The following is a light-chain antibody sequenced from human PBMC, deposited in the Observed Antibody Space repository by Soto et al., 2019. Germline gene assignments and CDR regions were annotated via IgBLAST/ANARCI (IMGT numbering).Light chain of an antibody. J-gene: IGKJ1*01. Sequence: DIQMTQSPSSLSASVGDRVTITCRASQAINNFLAWYQLRPGTVPKLLIYSASTLQSGVPSRFSGRGSGTEFTLTINSLQPEDFATYYCLRYNLPRRTFGPGTKVDIK. V-gene: IGKV1-27*01. CDR3: LRYNLPRRT. CDR2: SAS. CDR1: QAINNF.